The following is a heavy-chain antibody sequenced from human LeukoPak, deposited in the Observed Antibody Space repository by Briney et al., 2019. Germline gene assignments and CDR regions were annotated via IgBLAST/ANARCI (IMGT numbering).Heavy chain of an antibody. Sequence: GGSLRLSCAASGFTFSSYGMHWVRQAPGKGLEWVAVISYDGSNKYYADSVKGRFTISRDNSKNTLYLQMNSLRAEDTAVYYCAKDGVSRLRYFDWLLPGGYLQHWGQGTLVTVFS. J-gene: IGHJ1*01. V-gene: IGHV3-30*18. CDR1: GFTFSSYG. CDR3: AKDGVSRLRYFDWLLPGGYLQH. D-gene: IGHD3-9*01. CDR2: ISYDGSNK.